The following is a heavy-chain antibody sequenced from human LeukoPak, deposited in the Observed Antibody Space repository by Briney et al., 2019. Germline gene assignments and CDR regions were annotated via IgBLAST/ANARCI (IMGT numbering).Heavy chain of an antibody. D-gene: IGHD3-3*01. CDR3: TTSDFWSGYYLRPGDKTREYYFDY. V-gene: IGHV3-73*01. J-gene: IGHJ4*02. CDR1: RFTFSGSA. CDR2: IRSKANSYAT. Sequence: GGSLRLSCAASRFTFSGSAMHWVRQASGKGLEWVGRIRSKANSYATAYAASVKGRFTISRDDSKNTAYLQMNSLKTEDTAVYYCTTSDFWSGYYLRPGDKTREYYFDYWGQGTLVTVSS.